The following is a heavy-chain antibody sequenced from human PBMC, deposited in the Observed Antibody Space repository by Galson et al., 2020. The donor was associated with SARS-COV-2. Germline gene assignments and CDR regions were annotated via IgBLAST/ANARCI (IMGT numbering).Heavy chain of an antibody. CDR1: GFPFNIYA. D-gene: IGHD3-16*01. CDR3: ATGGTVITLGDS. V-gene: IGHV3-30*04. J-gene: IGHJ4*02. Sequence: GESLKISCAASGFPFNIYAMHWVRQAPGKGLERVAVISYDETNKSYADSVKGRFTISRDNSKNTLYLHMNSLRPEDTAVYYCATGGTVITLGDSWGQGTLVTVSS. CDR2: ISYDETNK.